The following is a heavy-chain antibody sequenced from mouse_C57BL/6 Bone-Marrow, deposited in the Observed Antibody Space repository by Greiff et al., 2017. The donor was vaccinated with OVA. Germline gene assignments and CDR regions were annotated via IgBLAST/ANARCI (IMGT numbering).Heavy chain of an antibody. CDR2: ISSGSSTI. D-gene: IGHD3-1*01. J-gene: IGHJ2*01. Sequence: EVKLVESGGGLVKPGGSLKLSCAASGFTFSDYGMHWVRQAPEKGLEWVAYISSGSSTIYYADTVKGRITISRDNAKNTLFLQMTSLRSEDTAMYYCARSLGGYFDYWGQGTTLTVSS. CDR1: GFTFSDYG. V-gene: IGHV5-17*01. CDR3: ARSLGGYFDY.